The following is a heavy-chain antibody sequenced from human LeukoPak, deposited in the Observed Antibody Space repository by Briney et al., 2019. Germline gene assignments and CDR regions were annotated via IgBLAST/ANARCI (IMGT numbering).Heavy chain of an antibody. J-gene: IGHJ1*01. CDR3: ARGGDPVKYYAEYFQY. D-gene: IGHD2-21*02. Sequence: GGSLRLSCAASGFTFSSYEMNWVRQAPGKGLEWVSYISSSGLTIDYADPVKGRFTISRDNAKNSLYLQMNSLRAEDTAVYYCARGGDPVKYYAEYFQYWGQGTLVTVSS. V-gene: IGHV3-48*03. CDR2: ISSSGLTI. CDR1: GFTFSSYE.